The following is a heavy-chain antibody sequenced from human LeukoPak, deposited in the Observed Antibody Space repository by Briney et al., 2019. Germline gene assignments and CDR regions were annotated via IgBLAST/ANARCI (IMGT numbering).Heavy chain of an antibody. CDR2: IIPIFVTA. CDR1: GGTFSSYA. D-gene: IGHD3-3*01. CDR3: ARESVDFWSGYRLYYFDY. Sequence: ASVKVSCKASGGTFSSYAISWVRQAPGQGLEWMGGIIPIFVTANYAQKFQGRVTITADESTSTAYMELSSLRSEDTAVYYCARESVDFWSGYRLYYFDYWGQGTLVTVPS. J-gene: IGHJ4*02. V-gene: IGHV1-69*13.